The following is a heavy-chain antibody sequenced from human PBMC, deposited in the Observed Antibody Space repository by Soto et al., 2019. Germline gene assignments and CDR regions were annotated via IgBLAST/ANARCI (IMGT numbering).Heavy chain of an antibody. CDR3: AHRLYCGGDCYASYFDY. V-gene: IGHV2-5*02. J-gene: IGHJ4*02. D-gene: IGHD2-21*01. CDR2: IYWDDDK. Sequence: QITLKESGPTLVNPTQTLTLTCTFSGFSLSTSGVGVGWIRQPPGKALEWLALIYWDDDKRYSPSLKSRLTITKDTSKNQVVLIMTNMDPVDTATYYSAHRLYCGGDCYASYFDYWGQGTLVTVSS. CDR1: GFSLSTSGVG.